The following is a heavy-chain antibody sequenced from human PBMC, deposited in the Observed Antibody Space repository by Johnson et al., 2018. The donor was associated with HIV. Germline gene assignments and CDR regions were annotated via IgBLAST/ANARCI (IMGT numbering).Heavy chain of an antibody. J-gene: IGHJ3*02. CDR2: ISGSGGST. Sequence: VQLVESGGGLVQPGGSLRLSCAASGFTFSNYAMTWVRQAPGKGLEWVSGISGSGGSTYYADSVKGRFTIARDNSKNTLYLQMNSLRAEDTAWYYWAKGRGLLAARLGAFDIWGQGTMVTVSS. D-gene: IGHD6-13*01. V-gene: IGHV3-23*04. CDR1: GFTFSNYA. CDR3: AKGRGLLAARLGAFDI.